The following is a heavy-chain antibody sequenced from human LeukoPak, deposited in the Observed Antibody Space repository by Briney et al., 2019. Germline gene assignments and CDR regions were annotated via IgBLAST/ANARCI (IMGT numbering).Heavy chain of an antibody. J-gene: IGHJ5*02. Sequence: SETLSLTCTVSGGSISSGGYYWSWIRQPPGKGLEWIGEINHSGSTNYNPSLKSRVTISVDTSKNQFSLKLGSVTAADTAVYYCASMVAMAPAWGQGTLVTVSS. CDR3: ASMVAMAPA. D-gene: IGHD2-15*01. V-gene: IGHV4-61*08. CDR2: INHSGST. CDR1: GGSISSGGYY.